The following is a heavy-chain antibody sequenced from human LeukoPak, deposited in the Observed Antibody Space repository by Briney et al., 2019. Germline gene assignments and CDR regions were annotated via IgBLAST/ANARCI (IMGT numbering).Heavy chain of an antibody. V-gene: IGHV3-23*05. CDR1: GFTFSTYS. CDR3: ARDVAPDSGWDLDY. D-gene: IGHD5-24*01. Sequence: GGSLRLSCAASGFTFSTYSMTWVRQDPGKGLEWVSSIYNSGSRTFYGDSVKGRFTVSRDNSKNTLYLQMNSLRAEDTAVYYCARDVAPDSGWDLDYWGQGTLVTVSS. J-gene: IGHJ4*02. CDR2: IYNSGSRT.